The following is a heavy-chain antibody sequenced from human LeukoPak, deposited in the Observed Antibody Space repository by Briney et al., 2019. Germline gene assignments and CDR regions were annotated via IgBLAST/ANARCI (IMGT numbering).Heavy chain of an antibody. CDR3: ARGGGYDQKDRFAY. Sequence: SETLSLTRTVSGRSLRRYYWSWVRQPSGKGLEWIGYIYYSGSTNYNTSLKSRVTISVDTSKHQFSLKLSSLTAADTAVYYCARGGGYDQKDRFAYWGEGTLVAVSS. D-gene: IGHD5-12*01. V-gene: IGHV4-59*01. CDR1: GRSLRRYY. CDR2: IYYSGST. J-gene: IGHJ4*02.